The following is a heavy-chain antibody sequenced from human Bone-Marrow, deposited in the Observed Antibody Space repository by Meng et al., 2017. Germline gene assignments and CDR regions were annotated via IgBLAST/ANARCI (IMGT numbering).Heavy chain of an antibody. V-gene: IGHV1-69*05. D-gene: IGHD1-26*01. J-gene: IGHJ6*02. CDR2: IIPIFGTA. CDR3: ARGIVGATRYYYYGMVV. Sequence: SVKVSCKASGGTFSSYAISWVRQAPGQGLEWMGGIIPIFGTANYAQKFQGRVTITTDESTSTAYMELSSLRSEDTAVYYCARGIVGATRYYYYGMVVWGQGTTVTVSS. CDR1: GGTFSSYA.